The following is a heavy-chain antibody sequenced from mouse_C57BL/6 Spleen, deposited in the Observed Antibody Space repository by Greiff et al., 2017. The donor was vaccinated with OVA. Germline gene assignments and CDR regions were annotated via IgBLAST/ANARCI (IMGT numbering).Heavy chain of an antibody. CDR2: IYPNYGTT. V-gene: IGHV1-39*01. Sequence: EVQVVESGPELVKPGASVKISCKASGYSFTDYNMNWVKQSNGKSLEWIGVIYPNYGTTSYNQKFKGKATLTVDQSSSTAYMQLNSLTSEDSAVYYCARSLYYDYSYAMDYWGQGTSVTVSS. D-gene: IGHD2-4*01. CDR1: GYSFTDYN. CDR3: ARSLYYDYSYAMDY. J-gene: IGHJ4*01.